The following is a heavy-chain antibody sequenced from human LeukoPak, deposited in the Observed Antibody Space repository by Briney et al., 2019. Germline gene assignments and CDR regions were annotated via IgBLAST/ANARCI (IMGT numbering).Heavy chain of an antibody. J-gene: IGHJ4*02. CDR1: GYTFTSYY. V-gene: IGHV1-46*01. D-gene: IGHD1-20*01. CDR3: ARSWYNWNYPDY. Sequence: GASVKVSCKASGYTFTSYYMHWVRQAPGQGLEWMGIINPSGCSTSYAQKFQGRVTMTRDMSTSTVYMELSSLRSEDTAVYYCARSWYNWNYPDYWGQGTLVTVSS. CDR2: INPSGCST.